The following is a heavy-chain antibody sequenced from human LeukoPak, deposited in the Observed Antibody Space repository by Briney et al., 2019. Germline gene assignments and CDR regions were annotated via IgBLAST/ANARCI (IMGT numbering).Heavy chain of an antibody. Sequence: PGGSLRLSCAASGLTFSSYSMNWVRQAPGKGLEWVSSISSSSSYIYYADSVKGRFTISRDNAKKSLYLQMNSLRAEDTAVYYCARRGGTNSRYDILTGYYRYYFDYWGQGTLVTVSS. CDR2: ISSSSSYI. J-gene: IGHJ4*02. V-gene: IGHV3-21*01. CDR1: GLTFSSYS. D-gene: IGHD3-9*01. CDR3: ARRGGTNSRYDILTGYYRYYFDY.